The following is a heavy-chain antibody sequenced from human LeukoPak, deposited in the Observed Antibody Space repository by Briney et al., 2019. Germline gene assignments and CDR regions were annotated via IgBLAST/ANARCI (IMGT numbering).Heavy chain of an antibody. D-gene: IGHD2-21*01. CDR2: ISANGQAT. V-gene: IGHV3-23*01. CDR1: VFAFVPYA. J-gene: IGHJ4*02. CDR3: ARDSYFAILFRRAY. Sequence: GGSLRLSCAGSVFAFVPYALIGVRQAPGMGLEWVSSISANGQATYYADSVEGRFTISRDNSKNTLYLQLNSLRAEDTATYNGARDSYFAILFRRAYWGQGTLVTVSS.